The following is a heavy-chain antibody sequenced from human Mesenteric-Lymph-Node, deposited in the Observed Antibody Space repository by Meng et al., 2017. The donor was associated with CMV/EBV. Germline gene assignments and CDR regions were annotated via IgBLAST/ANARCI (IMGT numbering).Heavy chain of an antibody. D-gene: IGHD4-11*01. V-gene: IGHV3-21*01. CDR2: ISESTTYT. J-gene: IGHJ4*02. CDR3: AKHDFNNHLDY. CDR1: GFSFSSYS. Sequence: GESLKISCVASGFSFSSYSMNWVRQAPGKGLEWVSSISESTTYTYYADSVKGRFTISRDKAKSALFLQMDSLRVEDTAMYYCAKHDFNNHLDYWGQGTLVTVSS.